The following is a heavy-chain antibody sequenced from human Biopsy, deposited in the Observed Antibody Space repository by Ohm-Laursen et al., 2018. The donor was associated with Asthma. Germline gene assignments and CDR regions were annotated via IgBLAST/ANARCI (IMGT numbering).Heavy chain of an antibody. D-gene: IGHD2-2*01. J-gene: IGHJ4*02. CDR2: INSVFGTT. V-gene: IGHV1-69*13. Sequence: SVKVSCKSLGGTFNTYVIGWVRQAPGQGLEWMGGINSVFGTTTYPQKFQDRVTITADDSTSTVYMELSSLRFEDTAVYYCARKAGSCISRTCYSLDFWSQGTLVTVSS. CDR3: ARKAGSCISRTCYSLDF. CDR1: GGTFNTYV.